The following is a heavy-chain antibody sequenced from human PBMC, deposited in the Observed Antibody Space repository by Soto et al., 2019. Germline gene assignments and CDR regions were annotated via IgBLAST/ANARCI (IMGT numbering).Heavy chain of an antibody. Sequence: QVQLVESGGGVVQPGRSLRLSCAASGFTFSSYAMHWVRQAPGKGLEWVAVISYDGSNKYYADSVKGRFTISRDNSKNTLYLQMNSLRAEDTAVYYCARDGGIGYYYYGMDVWGQGTTVTVSS. J-gene: IGHJ6*02. CDR1: GFTFSSYA. V-gene: IGHV3-30-3*01. CDR3: ARDGGIGYYYYGMDV. CDR2: ISYDGSNK. D-gene: IGHD3-16*01.